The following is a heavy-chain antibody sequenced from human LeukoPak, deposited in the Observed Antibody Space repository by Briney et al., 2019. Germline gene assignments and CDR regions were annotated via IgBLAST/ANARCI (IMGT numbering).Heavy chain of an antibody. CDR3: AREADITMIVGHWNAFDI. V-gene: IGHV7-4-1*02. D-gene: IGHD3-22*01. CDR2: INTNTGNP. Sequence: ASVKVSCKASGYTFTSYAMNWVRQAPGQGLEWMGWINTNTGNPTYAQGFTGRFVFSLDTSVSTAYLQISSLKAEDTAVYYCAREADITMIVGHWNAFDIWGQGTMVTVSS. CDR1: GYTFTSYA. J-gene: IGHJ3*02.